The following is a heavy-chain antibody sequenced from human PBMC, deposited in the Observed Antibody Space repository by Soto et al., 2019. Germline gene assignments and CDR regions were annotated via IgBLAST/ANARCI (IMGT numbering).Heavy chain of an antibody. CDR1: GYIFSNYL. Sequence: GGSLKISCQGSGYIFSNYLITWARQMPGKGLEWMGRIDPGDSDTNYSPSFQGHVTMSSDKSINTAFLQWSSLKASDTAIYYCARQLPGKLDVWGQGTTVTVSS. CDR2: IDPGDSDT. CDR3: ARQLPGKLDV. D-gene: IGHD1-1*01. J-gene: IGHJ6*02. V-gene: IGHV5-10-1*01.